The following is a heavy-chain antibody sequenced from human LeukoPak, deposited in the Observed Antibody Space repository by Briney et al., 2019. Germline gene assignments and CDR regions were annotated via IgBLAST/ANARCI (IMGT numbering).Heavy chain of an antibody. CDR2: INLSGST. CDR1: GGSFSGSY. V-gene: IGHV4-34*01. J-gene: IGHJ4*02. Sequence: PSETLSLTCGVSGGSFSGSYWGWLRQPPGKGLEWIGDINLSGSTAYNSSLTSRVTISLDTSKNQFSLNVRSVTTADTAVYYCARVSISLFGVVTAHFDFWGQGTLVAVSS. CDR3: ARVSISLFGVVTAHFDF. D-gene: IGHD3-3*01.